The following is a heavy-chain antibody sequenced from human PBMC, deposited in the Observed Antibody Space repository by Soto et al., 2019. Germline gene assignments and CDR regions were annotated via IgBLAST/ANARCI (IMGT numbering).Heavy chain of an antibody. V-gene: IGHV1-69*01. CDR2: LLPIFGTT. Sequence: QVQLVQSGAEVKKPGSSVKVSCKASGGTLSDYPINWVRQAPGQGLEWMGGLLPIFGTTIYAQKFQGRLRKTAGESTTTVYVEWCDMRPTDTAMFYCARGYGGYATCNIWILDWLDPWGPRTLVPVSS. D-gene: IGHD3-16*01. CDR1: GGTLSDYP. CDR3: ARGYGGYATCNIWILDWLDP. J-gene: IGHJ5*02.